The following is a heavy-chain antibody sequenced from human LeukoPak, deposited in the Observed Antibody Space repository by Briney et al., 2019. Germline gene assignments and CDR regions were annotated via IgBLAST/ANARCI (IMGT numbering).Heavy chain of an antibody. Sequence: NPSETLPLTCAVYGGSFSGYYWSWIRQPPGKGLEWIVEINHSESTNYNPSLKSRVTISVDTSKNQFSLRLSSVTAADTAVYYCARGSSSGWAVLYYFDYWGQGILVTVSS. V-gene: IGHV4-34*01. CDR2: INHSEST. J-gene: IGHJ4*02. D-gene: IGHD6-19*01. CDR1: GGSFSGYY. CDR3: ARGSSSGWAVLYYFDY.